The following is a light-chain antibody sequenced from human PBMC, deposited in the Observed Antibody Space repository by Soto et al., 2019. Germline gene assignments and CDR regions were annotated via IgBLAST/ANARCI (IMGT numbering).Light chain of an antibody. V-gene: IGKV3-15*01. Sequence: EIVMTQSPATLSVYTGERATLSCRASESTNNYLAWYQQKPGQAPRLLIDGASTRAAGIPPRFSGSGSGTEFTLTINRLEPEDFAVYYCQQYGSSPWTFGQGTKVDIK. CDR3: QQYGSSPWT. J-gene: IGKJ1*01. CDR1: ESTNNY. CDR2: GAS.